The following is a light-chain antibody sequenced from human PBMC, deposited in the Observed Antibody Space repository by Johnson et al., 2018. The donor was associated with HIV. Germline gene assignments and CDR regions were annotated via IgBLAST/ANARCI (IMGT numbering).Light chain of an antibody. V-gene: IGLV1-44*01. CDR2: RNN. CDR3: AAWDDSLNGLYV. CDR1: SSDMGNYA. Sequence: QSVLTQPPSVSAAPGQKVTISCSGSSSDMGNYAVSWYQQLPGTAPKLLIYRNNQRPSGVPDRFSGSKSGTSASLAISGLQAEDEAAYYCAAWDDSLNGLYVFGTGTKVPVL. J-gene: IGLJ1*01.